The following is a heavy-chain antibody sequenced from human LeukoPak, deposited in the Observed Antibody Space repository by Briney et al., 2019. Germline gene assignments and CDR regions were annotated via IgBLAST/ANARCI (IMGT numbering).Heavy chain of an antibody. CDR1: GFTFSSYW. CDR3: ARGRFNYDSSGYSSFYY. CDR2: IKEDESEK. D-gene: IGHD3-22*01. V-gene: IGHV3-7*01. J-gene: IGHJ4*02. Sequence: GGSLRLSCTASGFTFSSYWMSWVRQAPGKGLEWVANIKEDESEKYCVDSVKGRFTISRDNAKNSLYLQMNSLRAEDTALYYCARGRFNYDSSGYSSFYYWGQGSLVTVSS.